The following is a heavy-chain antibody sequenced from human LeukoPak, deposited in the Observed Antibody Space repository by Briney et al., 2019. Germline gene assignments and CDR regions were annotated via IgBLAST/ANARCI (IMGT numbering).Heavy chain of an antibody. J-gene: IGHJ5*02. Sequence: SETLSLICAVYGGSFSGYYWSWIRQPPGKGLEWIGEINHSGSTNYNPSLKSRVTISVDTSKNQFSLKLSSVTAADTAVYYCARGSTSYNWFDPWGQGTLVTVSS. CDR1: GGSFSGYY. V-gene: IGHV4-34*01. CDR2: INHSGST. CDR3: ARGSTSYNWFDP. D-gene: IGHD2-2*01.